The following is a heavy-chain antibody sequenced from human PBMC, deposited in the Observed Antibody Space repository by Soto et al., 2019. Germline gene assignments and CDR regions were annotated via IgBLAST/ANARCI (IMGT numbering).Heavy chain of an antibody. CDR2: INAGNGNT. CDR3: ARDVGRLRQYNWFDP. CDR1: GYTFTSYA. V-gene: IGHV1-3*01. J-gene: IGHJ5*02. Sequence: GASVKVSCKASGYTFTSYAMHWVRQAPGQRLEWMGWINAGNGNTKYSQKFQGRVTITRDTSASTAYMELSSLRSEDTAVYYCARDVGRLRQYNWFDPWGQGTLVTVSS. D-gene: IGHD4-17*01.